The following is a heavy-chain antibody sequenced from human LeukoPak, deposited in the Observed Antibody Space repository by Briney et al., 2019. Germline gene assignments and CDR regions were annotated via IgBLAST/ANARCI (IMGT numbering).Heavy chain of an antibody. D-gene: IGHD5-18*01. J-gene: IGHJ4*02. CDR2: ISYDGSNK. CDR1: GFTFSSYA. V-gene: IGHV3-30-3*01. CDR3: AKDRYLWIQLWHPTTIFDY. Sequence: GGSLRLSCAASGFTFSSYAMHWVRQAPGKGLEWVAVISYDGSNKYYADSVKGRFTISRDNSKNTLYLQMNSLRAEDTAVYYCAKDRYLWIQLWHPTTIFDYWGQGTLVTVSS.